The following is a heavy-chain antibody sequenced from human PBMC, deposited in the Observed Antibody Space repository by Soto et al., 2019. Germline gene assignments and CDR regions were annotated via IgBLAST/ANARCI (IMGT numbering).Heavy chain of an antibody. D-gene: IGHD6-19*01. V-gene: IGHV1-46*04. CDR1: GYTFTSYY. Sequence: QVQLVQSGAEVKKPGASVKVSCKASGYTFTSYYMHWVRQAPGQGLEWMGIINPSGGSTSYAQKLQGRVTMPRDTSTSTVYMELSSLRSEDTAVYYCARVGSSGDRSGWTNFDYWGQGTLVTVSS. CDR2: INPSGGST. J-gene: IGHJ4*02. CDR3: ARVGSSGDRSGWTNFDY.